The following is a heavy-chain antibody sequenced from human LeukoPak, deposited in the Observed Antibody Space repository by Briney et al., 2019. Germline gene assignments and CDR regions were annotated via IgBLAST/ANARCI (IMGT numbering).Heavy chain of an antibody. J-gene: IGHJ4*02. Sequence: SVKVSCKASGGTFSSYTISWVRQAPGQGLEWMGGIIPIFGTANYAQKFQGRVTITADKSTSTAYMELSSLRSDDTAVYYCARDNSGYDNFDYWGQGTLVTVSS. CDR2: IIPIFGTA. CDR1: GGTFSSYT. CDR3: ARDNSGYDNFDY. V-gene: IGHV1-69*06. D-gene: IGHD5-12*01.